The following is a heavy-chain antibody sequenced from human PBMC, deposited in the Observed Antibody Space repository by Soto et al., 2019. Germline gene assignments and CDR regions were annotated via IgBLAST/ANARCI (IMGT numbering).Heavy chain of an antibody. CDR3: ARVPSRALDY. V-gene: IGHV3-48*02. D-gene: IGHD2-2*01. CDR2: ISSSSRTI. Sequence: EVQLVDSGGGLVQPGGSLRLSCAASGFTFSSYTMNWVRQAPGKGLEWISYISSSSRTIYYADSVKGRFTISRDNAQNSLYLQMTSLRDEDTAGYYCARVPSRALDYWGQGTLVTVSS. CDR1: GFTFSSYT. J-gene: IGHJ4*02.